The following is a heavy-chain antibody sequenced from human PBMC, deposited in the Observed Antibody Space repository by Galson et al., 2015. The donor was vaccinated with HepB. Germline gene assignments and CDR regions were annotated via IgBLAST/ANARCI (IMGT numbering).Heavy chain of an antibody. V-gene: IGHV3-23*01. J-gene: IGHJ4*02. D-gene: IGHD2-21*01. CDR1: GFTFSSYA. Sequence: SLRLSCAASGFTFSSYAMSWVRQVPAKGLEWVSSISGSDGSTYYADSVKGRFPISRDNSNNPLYLQMSSLRAEDTAVYYCAKDRGGAGTFDSWGQGTLVTVSS. CDR3: AKDRGGAGTFDS. CDR2: ISGSDGST.